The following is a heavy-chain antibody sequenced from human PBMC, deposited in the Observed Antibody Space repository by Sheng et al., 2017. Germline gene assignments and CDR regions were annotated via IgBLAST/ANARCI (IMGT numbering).Heavy chain of an antibody. D-gene: IGHD6-25*01. CDR3: AIDSSGYDAFDI. CDR2: ISGSGGST. J-gene: IGHJ3*02. CDR1: GFTFSSYA. V-gene: IGHV3-23*01. Sequence: EVQLLESGGGLVQPGGSLRLSCAASGFTFSSYAMSWVRQAPGKGLEWVSAISGSGGSTYYADSVKGRFTISRDNSKNTLYLQMNSLRAEDTAVYYCAIDSSGYDAFDIWGQGTMVTVSS.